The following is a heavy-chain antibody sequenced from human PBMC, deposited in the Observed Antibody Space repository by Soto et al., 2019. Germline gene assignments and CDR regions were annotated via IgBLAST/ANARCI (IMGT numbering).Heavy chain of an antibody. Sequence: SETLSLTCIVSGGSPTTTSYYWGWIRQPPGKGLEWIGNVYYSGSTYYNPSLKSRVTISVDTSKTQFSLTVSSATAADTAVYYCARHSNRNYGLYYFDYWGLGALVTVSS. CDR1: GGSPTTTSYY. CDR3: ARHSNRNYGLYYFDY. D-gene: IGHD4-4*01. J-gene: IGHJ4*02. CDR2: VYYSGST. V-gene: IGHV4-39*01.